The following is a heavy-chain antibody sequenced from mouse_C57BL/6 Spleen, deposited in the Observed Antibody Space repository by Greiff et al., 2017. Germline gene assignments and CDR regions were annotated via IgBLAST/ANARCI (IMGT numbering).Heavy chain of an antibody. CDR2: IDPYDSYT. Sequence: VQLQQPGAELVMPGASVKLSCTASGYTFTSYWMHWVKQRPGQGLEWIGEIDPYDSYTNYNQKFKGKSTLTVDKSSSTAYMQLSSLTSEDSAVYYCARFNYYAMDYWGQGTSVTVSS. CDR1: GYTFTSYW. J-gene: IGHJ4*01. V-gene: IGHV1-69*01. CDR3: ARFNYYAMDY.